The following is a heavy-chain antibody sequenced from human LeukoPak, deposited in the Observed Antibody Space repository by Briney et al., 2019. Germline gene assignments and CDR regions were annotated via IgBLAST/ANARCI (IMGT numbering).Heavy chain of an antibody. Sequence: GGSLRLSCAASGFTVSSNYMSWVRQAPGKGLEWVSVIYSGGSTNFADSVKGRFTISRDNSKDTLYLQMNSLSAKDSPGFYCARDNRQMVRGVRVYGMDVWGQGTTVTVSS. V-gene: IGHV3-66*01. CDR1: GFTVSSNY. CDR3: ARDNRQMVRGVRVYGMDV. CDR2: IYSGGST. J-gene: IGHJ6*02. D-gene: IGHD3-10*01.